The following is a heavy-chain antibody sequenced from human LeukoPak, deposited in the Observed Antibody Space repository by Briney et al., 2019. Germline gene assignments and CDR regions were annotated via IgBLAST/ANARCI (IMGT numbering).Heavy chain of an antibody. J-gene: IGHJ4*02. CDR2: MSGSGGST. CDR1: GFTFSSYA. CDR3: AKDFCSSPTCSANYIDF. V-gene: IGHV3-23*01. D-gene: IGHD2-2*01. Sequence: PGRSLRLSCAASGFTFSSYAMTWVRQGPGKGLEWVSLMSGSGGSTNHADSVKGRFTISRDNSKNTVYLQMNSLRDEDTAVYYCAKDFCSSPTCSANYIDFWGQGTLVTVSS.